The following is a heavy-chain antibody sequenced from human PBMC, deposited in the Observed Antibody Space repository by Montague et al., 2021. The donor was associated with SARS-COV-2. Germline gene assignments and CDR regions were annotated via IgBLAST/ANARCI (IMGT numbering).Heavy chain of an antibody. J-gene: IGHJ6*02. CDR2: INHSGST. V-gene: IGHV4-34*01. CDR1: GGSFSGYY. D-gene: IGHD4-17*01. Sequence: SETLSLTCTVYGGSFSGYYWSWIGQPPGKGLEWIGEINHSGSTNYNPSLKSRVTISVDTSKNQFSLKLSSVTAADTAVYYCARGRTVTTFYYYYYGMDVWGQGTTVTVSS. CDR3: ARGRTVTTFYYYYYGMDV.